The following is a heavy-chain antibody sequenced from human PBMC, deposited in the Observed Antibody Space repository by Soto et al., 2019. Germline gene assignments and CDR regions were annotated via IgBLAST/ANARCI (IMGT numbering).Heavy chain of an antibody. D-gene: IGHD5-18*01. CDR3: AGSPPDTAMVQEDY. V-gene: IGHV4-39*07. J-gene: IGHJ4*02. CDR2: IYHSGST. Sequence: SETLSLTCSVSGGSVSNKTYYWGWIRQPPGKGLEWIGSIYHSGSTYYNPSLKSRVTISVDTSKNQFSLKLSSVTAADTAVYYCAGSPPDTAMVQEDYWGQGTLVTVSS. CDR1: GGSVSNKTYY.